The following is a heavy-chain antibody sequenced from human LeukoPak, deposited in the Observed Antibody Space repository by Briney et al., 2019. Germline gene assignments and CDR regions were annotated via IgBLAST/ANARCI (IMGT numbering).Heavy chain of an antibody. V-gene: IGHV1-18*01. CDR1: GYTFTSYG. Sequence: ASVKVSCEASGYTFTSYGISWVRQAPGQGLEWMGWISAYNGNTNYAQKLQGRVTMTTDTSTSTAYMELRSLRSDDTAVYYCARDRDIVVVPAAISGYYYYGMDVWGQGTTVTVSS. CDR3: ARDRDIVVVPAAISGYYYYGMDV. CDR2: ISAYNGNT. D-gene: IGHD2-2*02. J-gene: IGHJ6*02.